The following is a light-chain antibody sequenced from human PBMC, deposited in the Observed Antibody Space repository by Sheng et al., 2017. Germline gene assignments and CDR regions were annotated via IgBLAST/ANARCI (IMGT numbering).Light chain of an antibody. CDR3: YSTDSSDNHWV. CDR2: EDT. V-gene: IGLV3-10*01. CDR1: ALPKKY. J-gene: IGLJ3*02. Sequence: SYALTQPPSVSVSPGQTARITCSGDALPKKYVLWYQQKSGQAPVMVIYEDTKRPSGIPERFSGSSSGTMATLTISGAQLEDEADYYCYSTDSSDNHWVFGGGTKLTVL.